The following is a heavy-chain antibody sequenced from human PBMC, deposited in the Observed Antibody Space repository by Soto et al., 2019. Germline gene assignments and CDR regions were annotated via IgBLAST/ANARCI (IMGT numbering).Heavy chain of an antibody. V-gene: IGHV1-18*01. CDR1: GYTFTSYG. Sequence: QVQLVQSGAEVKKPGASVKVSCKASGYTFTSYGINWVRQAPGQGLEWMGWINTYDGNTNHAQKFQGRVTMTTDTPTSTAYMEVRSLGSGDTAVYYCAASQQFDYWGQGTLVTVSS. D-gene: IGHD6-13*01. CDR2: INTYDGNT. CDR3: AASQQFDY. J-gene: IGHJ4*02.